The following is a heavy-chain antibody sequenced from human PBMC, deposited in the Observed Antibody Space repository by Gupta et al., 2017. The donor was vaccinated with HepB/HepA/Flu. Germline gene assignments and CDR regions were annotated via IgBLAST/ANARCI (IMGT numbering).Heavy chain of an antibody. CDR3: AREDCSSTSCYIDY. CDR2: MNPNSGNT. V-gene: IGHV1-8*03. Sequence: QVQLVPSVAEVQKPGASVTVSCKASGYTFTSYDINWVRQATGQGLEWMGWMNPNSGNTGYAQKFQGRVTITRNTSISTAYMELSSLRSEDTAVYYCAREDCSSTSCYIDYWGQGTLVTVSS. CDR1: GYTFTSYD. D-gene: IGHD2-2*02. J-gene: IGHJ4*02.